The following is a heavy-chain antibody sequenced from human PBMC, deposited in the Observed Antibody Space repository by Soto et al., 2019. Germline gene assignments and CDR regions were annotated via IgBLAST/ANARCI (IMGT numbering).Heavy chain of an antibody. CDR2: ISYDGGNK. D-gene: IGHD6-19*01. CDR3: AKEYMRSSAIFDY. Sequence: ESGGGVVQPGRSLRLSCAASGFSFASYGMHWVRQAPGKELEWAATISYDGGNKYYADSVKGRFTISRDNSKNTLYLQMNSLRPEDTAVYYCAKEYMRSSAIFDYWGQGTLVSVSS. CDR1: GFSFASYG. J-gene: IGHJ4*02. V-gene: IGHV3-30*18.